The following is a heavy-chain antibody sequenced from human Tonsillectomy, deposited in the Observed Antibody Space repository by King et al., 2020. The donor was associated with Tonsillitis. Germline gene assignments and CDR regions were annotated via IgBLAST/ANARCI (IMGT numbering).Heavy chain of an antibody. CDR1: GFSLSTNGMC. CDR3: ARLNNDFWSGYADY. Sequence: VTLKESGPALVKPTQTLTLTCTFSGFSLSTNGMCVSWFRQPPGKALEWLALIDWDDYKYYSTSLKTRLTISKDTFKNQGVLTMTNMDPVDTATYYCARLNNDFWSGYADYWGQGTLVTVSS. V-gene: IGHV2-70*01. CDR2: IDWDDYK. J-gene: IGHJ4*02. D-gene: IGHD3-3*01.